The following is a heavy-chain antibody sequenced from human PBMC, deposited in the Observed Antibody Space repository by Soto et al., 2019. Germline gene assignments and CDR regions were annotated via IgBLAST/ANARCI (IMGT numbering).Heavy chain of an antibody. J-gene: IGHJ2*01. CDR3: ARGPPSSGTWHWDFDL. D-gene: IGHD1-1*01. CDR2: IYYDGSIK. V-gene: IGHV3-33*01. Sequence: QLQLVESGGGVVQPGRSLRLSCAASGFTFSTYGMHWVRQAPGKGLEWVAVIYYDGSIKYYADSVKGRFTISRDNSKSTLYLQMNSLRAGDTAIHYCARGPPSSGTWHWDFDLWGRGTLITVSS. CDR1: GFTFSTYG.